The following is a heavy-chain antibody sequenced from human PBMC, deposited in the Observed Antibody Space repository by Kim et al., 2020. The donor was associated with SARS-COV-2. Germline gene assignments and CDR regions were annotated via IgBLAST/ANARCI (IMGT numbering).Heavy chain of an antibody. Sequence: SVKGRFTISRDNSKNPLYLQMNSLRAEDTAVYYCARKKGSGSYYGDAFDIWGQGTMVTVSS. V-gene: IGHV3-30*07. D-gene: IGHD3-10*01. J-gene: IGHJ3*02. CDR3: ARKKGSGSYYGDAFDI.